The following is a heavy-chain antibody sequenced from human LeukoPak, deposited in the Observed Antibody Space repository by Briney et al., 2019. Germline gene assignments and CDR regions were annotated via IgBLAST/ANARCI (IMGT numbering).Heavy chain of an antibody. CDR1: GGSISSSSYY. CDR3: ANTYGSAMGFDS. J-gene: IGHJ5*01. CDR2: IYTTENT. V-gene: IGHV4-61*05. D-gene: IGHD3-10*01. Sequence: SETLSLTCTVSGGSISSSSYYWGWIRQPPGKGLEWIGRIYTTENTNYNPSLKSRVTISIDKSKNQFSLKLRSMTAADTALYYCANTYGSAMGFDSWGQGTLVTVSS.